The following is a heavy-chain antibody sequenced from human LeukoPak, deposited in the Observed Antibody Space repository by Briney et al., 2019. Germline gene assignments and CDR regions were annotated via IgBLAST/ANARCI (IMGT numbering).Heavy chain of an antibody. CDR1: GFTFSSHA. CDR3: TIDLPHKVWFDQ. V-gene: IGHV3-23*01. J-gene: IGHJ5*02. Sequence: PGGSLRLSCATSGFTFSSHALSWVRQTPGKELEWVSSISVSGSTTYYADSVKGRFTISRDNSRNMLSLQMDSLRAEDTAVYYCTIDLPHKVWFDQWGQGTLVTVSS. CDR2: ISVSGSTT.